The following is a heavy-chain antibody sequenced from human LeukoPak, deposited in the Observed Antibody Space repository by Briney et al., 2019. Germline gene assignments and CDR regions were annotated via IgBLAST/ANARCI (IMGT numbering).Heavy chain of an antibody. V-gene: IGHV3-74*01. J-gene: IGHJ4*02. CDR3: VRGEGDCTNGVCYFDN. D-gene: IGHD2-8*01. Sequence: GSLRLSCAASGFTFNNYWMHWVRQGPGKGLVWVSGTNSHGNNTKYADSVKGRFTISRDNAKNTVYLQMNCLRVEDTAMYYCVRGEGDCTNGVCYFDNWGQRTLATVSS. CDR1: GFTFNNYW. CDR2: TNSHGNNT.